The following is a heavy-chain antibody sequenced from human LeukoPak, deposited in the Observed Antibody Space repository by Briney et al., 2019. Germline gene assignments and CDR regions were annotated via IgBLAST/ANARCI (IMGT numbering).Heavy chain of an antibody. J-gene: IGHJ4*02. CDR2: ISYDGSNK. D-gene: IGHD5-12*01. Sequence: GGSLRLSCAASGFTFSSYGMHWVRQAPGKGLEWVAVISYDGSNKYYADSVKGRFTISRDNSKNTLYLQMNSLRAEDTAVYYCAKRGGYPPDHPFDYWGQGTLVTVSS. CDR3: AKRGGYPPDHPFDY. CDR1: GFTFSSYG. V-gene: IGHV3-30*18.